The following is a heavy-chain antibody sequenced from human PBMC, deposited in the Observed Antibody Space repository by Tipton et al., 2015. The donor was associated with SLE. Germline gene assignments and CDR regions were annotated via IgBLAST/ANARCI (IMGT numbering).Heavy chain of an antibody. V-gene: IGHV3-21*03. CDR1: GFTFSDYS. J-gene: IGHJ4*02. CDR3: GGDY. CDR2: ISSGGRYT. Sequence: SLRLSCAASGFTFSDYSMNWVRQAPGKGLEWVSSISSGGRYTYYADSVKGRFTISRDNANNSLYLQMDNLRVEDTAVYYCGGDYWGQGTLVTGSS.